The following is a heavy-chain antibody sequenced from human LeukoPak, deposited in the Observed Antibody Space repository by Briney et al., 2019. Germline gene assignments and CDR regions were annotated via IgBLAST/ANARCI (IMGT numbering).Heavy chain of an antibody. CDR3: AREVDGRQQLVSGYDWFDP. CDR2: ISRSGSTK. V-gene: IGHV3-48*04. D-gene: IGHD6-13*01. J-gene: IGHJ5*02. CDR1: GFTFSSYW. Sequence: PGGSLRLSCAASGFTFSSYWMSWVRQAPGKGLEWVSSISRSGSTKYYADSVKGRFTISRDNAKNSLFLQMNSLRAEDTAVYYCAREVDGRQQLVSGYDWFDPWGQGTLVTVSS.